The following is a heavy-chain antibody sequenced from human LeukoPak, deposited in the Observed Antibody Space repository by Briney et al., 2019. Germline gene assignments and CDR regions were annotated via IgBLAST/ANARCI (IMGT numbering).Heavy chain of an antibody. J-gene: IGHJ4*02. CDR3: ARDMANYGPFDY. CDR1: GFTFSSYG. V-gene: IGHV3-33*01. D-gene: IGHD4-17*01. Sequence: GGSLRLSCAASGFTFSSYGMHWVRQAPGKGLEWAAVIWSDGSNKYYAASVKGRFTISRDNSKNTLYLQMNSLRAEDTAVYYCARDMANYGPFDYWGQGILVTVSS. CDR2: IWSDGSNK.